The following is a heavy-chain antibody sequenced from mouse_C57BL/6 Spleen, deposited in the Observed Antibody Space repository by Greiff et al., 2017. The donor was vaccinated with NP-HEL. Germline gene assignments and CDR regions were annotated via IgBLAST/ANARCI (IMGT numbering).Heavy chain of an antibody. Sequence: VKLQESGAELVRPGASVTLSCKASGYTFTDYEMHWVKQTPVHGLEWIGAIDPETGGTAYNQKFKGKAILTADKSSSTAYMELRSLTSEDSAVYYCTRVSLGHYFDYWGQGTTLTVSS. CDR3: TRVSLGHYFDY. CDR1: GYTFTDYE. CDR2: IDPETGGT. J-gene: IGHJ2*01. D-gene: IGHD4-1*01. V-gene: IGHV1-15*01.